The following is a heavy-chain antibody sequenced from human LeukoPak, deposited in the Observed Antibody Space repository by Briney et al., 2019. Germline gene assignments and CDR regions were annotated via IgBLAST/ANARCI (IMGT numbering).Heavy chain of an antibody. V-gene: IGHV4-4*08. D-gene: IGHD3-16*01. CDR3: ARDVRIGDPLDY. CDR1: GGSISSYY. Sequence: SETLSLTCSVSGGSISSYYWSWIRQSPENGLEWIGYIYNSGNTNYNLFLKSRVTISADTSKNQFSLKLTSVTAADTAVYYCARDVRIGDPLDYWGPGTLVIVSS. CDR2: IYNSGNT. J-gene: IGHJ4*02.